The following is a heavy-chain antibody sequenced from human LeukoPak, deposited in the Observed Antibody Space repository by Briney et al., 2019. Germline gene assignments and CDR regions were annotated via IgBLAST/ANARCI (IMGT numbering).Heavy chain of an antibody. CDR1: GFTFSSYA. CDR3: AKVNEYYYDSSGFSDY. D-gene: IGHD3-22*01. J-gene: IGHJ4*02. Sequence: GGSLRLSCAASGFTFSSYAMSWVRQAPGKGLEWVSAISGSGGSTYYADSVKGRFTISRDNSKNTLYLQMNSLRAEDTAVHYCAKVNEYYYDSSGFSDYWGQGTLVTVSS. V-gene: IGHV3-23*01. CDR2: ISGSGGST.